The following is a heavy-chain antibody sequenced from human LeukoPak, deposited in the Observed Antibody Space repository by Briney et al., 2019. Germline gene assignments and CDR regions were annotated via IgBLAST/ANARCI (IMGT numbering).Heavy chain of an antibody. D-gene: IGHD6-19*01. J-gene: IGHJ3*02. CDR3: ARPYRSGWYGAFDI. CDR1: GDSISSYY. V-gene: IGHV4-4*09. CDR2: IYTSGIA. Sequence: SETVSLTYTVSGDSISSYYWSWIRQSPGKGLEWIGYIYTSGIANYNPSLKSRVTISADTSKNQLSLKLSSVTAADTAVYYCARPYRSGWYGAFDIWGQGTMVTVSS.